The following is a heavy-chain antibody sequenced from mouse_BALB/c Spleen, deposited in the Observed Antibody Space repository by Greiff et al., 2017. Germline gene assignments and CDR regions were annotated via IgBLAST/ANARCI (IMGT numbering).Heavy chain of an antibody. D-gene: IGHD2-2*01. Sequence: VQLQQSGPELVKPGASVKISCKASGYAFSSSWMNWVKQRPGQGLEWIGRIYPGDGDTNYNGKFKGKATLTADNSSSTAYMQLSSLTSVDSAVYFCAREGGYPHYYAMDYWGQGTSVTVSS. CDR2: IYPGDGDT. CDR3: AREGGYPHYYAMDY. CDR1: GYAFSSSW. V-gene: IGHV1-82*01. J-gene: IGHJ4*01.